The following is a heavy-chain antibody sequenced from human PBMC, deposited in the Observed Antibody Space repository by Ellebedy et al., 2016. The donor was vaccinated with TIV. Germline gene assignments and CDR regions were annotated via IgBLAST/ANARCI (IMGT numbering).Heavy chain of an antibody. Sequence: GESLKISCRGFGYSFTSYWIAWVRQMPGKGLEWMGIIYPDDSDTRDSPSFQGQATISADKSTSTAYLQWSSLKASDSSMYYCACVMIKSTGTRWWFVPWGQGTLVTVSS. J-gene: IGHJ5*02. CDR1: GYSFTSYW. CDR2: IYPDDSDT. D-gene: IGHD3-16*01. CDR3: ACVMIKSTGTRWWFVP. V-gene: IGHV5-51*01.